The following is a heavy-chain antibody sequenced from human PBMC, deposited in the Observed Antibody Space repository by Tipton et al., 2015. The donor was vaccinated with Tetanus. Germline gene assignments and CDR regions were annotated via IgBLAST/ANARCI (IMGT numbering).Heavy chain of an antibody. J-gene: IGHJ4*02. Sequence: TLSLTCTVSGGSISGSSYYWGWIRQPPGKGLEWIGGIYYSGSSYYNPTLKSRVTISVDTSKNQFSLKLDSVTAADAAVYYCARPGVGGYTGYYFDFWGQGTVVTVSS. CDR3: ARPGVGGYTGYYFDF. D-gene: IGHD5-12*01. V-gene: IGHV4-39*01. CDR2: IYYSGSS. CDR1: GGSISGSSYY.